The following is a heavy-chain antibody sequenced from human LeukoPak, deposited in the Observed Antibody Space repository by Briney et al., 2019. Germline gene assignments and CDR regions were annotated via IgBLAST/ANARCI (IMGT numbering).Heavy chain of an antibody. V-gene: IGHV5-51*01. CDR3: ARHYYYGSGSYSYFDY. CDR1: GNSFSSYW. CDR2: IYPGDSDT. D-gene: IGHD3-10*01. Sequence: GESLKISCKGSGNSFSSYWIGWVRQMPGRGLEWMGIIYPGDSDTRYSPSFQGQVTISADKSISTAYLQWSSLKASDTAMYYCARHYYYGSGSYSYFDYWGQGTLVTVSS. J-gene: IGHJ4*02.